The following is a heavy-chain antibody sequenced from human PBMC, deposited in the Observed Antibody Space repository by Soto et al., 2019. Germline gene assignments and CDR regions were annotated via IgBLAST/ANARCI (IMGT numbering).Heavy chain of an antibody. CDR2: IYYSGST. CDR3: ARVANFYDEGSVYNDNFSQH. CDR1: GGSISSGDYY. Sequence: SETLSLTCTVSGGSISSGDYYWSWIRQPPGKGLEWIGYIYYSGSTYYNPSLKSRVTISVDTSKNQFSLKLSSVTAADTAVYYCARVANFYDEGSVYNDNFSQHGGQATLVAVSA. V-gene: IGHV4-30-4*01. J-gene: IGHJ1*01. D-gene: IGHD3-22*01.